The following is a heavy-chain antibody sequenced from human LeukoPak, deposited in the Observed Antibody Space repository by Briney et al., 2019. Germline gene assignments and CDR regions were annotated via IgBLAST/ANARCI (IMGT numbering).Heavy chain of an antibody. CDR2: IYHSGNT. V-gene: IGHV4-38-2*01. Sequence: SETLSLTYAVSGYSINSGYFWGWIRQPPGKGLEWIGSIYHSGNTYYNPSLKSRATISIDTSKNQFSLKLSSVTAADTAVYYCASEHCSGTSCYFYDYWGQGTLVAVSS. CDR1: GYSINSGYF. D-gene: IGHD2-2*01. J-gene: IGHJ4*02. CDR3: ASEHCSGTSCYFYDY.